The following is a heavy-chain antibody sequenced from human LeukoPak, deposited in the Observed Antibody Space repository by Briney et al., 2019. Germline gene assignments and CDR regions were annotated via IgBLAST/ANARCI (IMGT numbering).Heavy chain of an antibody. Sequence: GGSLRLSCAASGFTFSSYSMNWVRQAPGKGLEWVSYISSSSTIYYADSVKGRFTISRDNAKNSLYLQMNSLRAEDTAVYYCARLFSGYSYGDYWGQGTLVTVSS. CDR3: ARLFSGYSYGDY. D-gene: IGHD5-18*01. CDR2: ISSSSTI. V-gene: IGHV3-48*04. CDR1: GFTFSSYS. J-gene: IGHJ4*02.